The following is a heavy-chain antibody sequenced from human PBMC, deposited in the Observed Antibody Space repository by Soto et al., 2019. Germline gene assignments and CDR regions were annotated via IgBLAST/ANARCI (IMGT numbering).Heavy chain of an antibody. V-gene: IGHV4-39*01. D-gene: IGHD2-2*01. CDR3: ARLHCNSPNCVPLDP. CDR1: GGSISSVSYY. CDR2: IYYSGSA. Sequence: QLQLQESGPGLVKPSETLSLTCTVSGGSISSVSYYWGWIRQPPGKGLEWIGSIYYSGSAYYSPSPKSRVTMSVDTSKNQLSLKLSSVTAADTAVYYCARLHCNSPNCVPLDPWGQGTLVTVSS. J-gene: IGHJ5*02.